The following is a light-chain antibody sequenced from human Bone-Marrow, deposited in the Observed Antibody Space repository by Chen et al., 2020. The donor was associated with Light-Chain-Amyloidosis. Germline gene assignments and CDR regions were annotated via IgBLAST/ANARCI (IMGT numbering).Light chain of an antibody. Sequence: SYELTQPPSVSVSPGQTARITCSGDDLPTKYAYCYQQKPGQAPVLVIHRDTERPSGNSERFSGSSSGTTATLTISGVQAEAEADYHCQSADSSGTYEVIFGGGTKLTVL. CDR3: QSADSSGTYEVI. CDR1: DLPTKY. CDR2: RDT. V-gene: IGLV3-25*03. J-gene: IGLJ2*01.